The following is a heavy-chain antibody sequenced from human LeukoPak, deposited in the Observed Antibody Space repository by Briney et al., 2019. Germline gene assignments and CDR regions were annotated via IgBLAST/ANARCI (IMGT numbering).Heavy chain of an antibody. V-gene: IGHV3-30*02. CDR3: AKDPHTYQLLPFGWFDP. D-gene: IGHD2-2*01. CDR2: IRYDGSNK. Sequence: GGSLRLSCAASGVTFSSYGMHWVRQAPGKGLEWVAFIRYDGSNKYYADSVKGRFTISRDNSKNTLYLQMNSLRAEDTAVYYCAKDPHTYQLLPFGWFDPWGQGTLVTVSS. J-gene: IGHJ5*02. CDR1: GVTFSSYG.